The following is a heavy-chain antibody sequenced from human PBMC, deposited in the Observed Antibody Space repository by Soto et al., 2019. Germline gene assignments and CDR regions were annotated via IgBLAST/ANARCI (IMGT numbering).Heavy chain of an antibody. CDR1: GGTFSSYA. J-gene: IGHJ5*02. CDR3: ARGPGGGDWFDP. CDR2: IIPIFGTA. Sequence: GASVKVSCKASGGTFSSYAISWVRQAPGQGLEWMGGIIPIFGTANYAQKFQGRVTMTRDTSTSTVYMELSSLRSEDTAVYYCARGPGGGDWFDPWGQGTLVTVSS. D-gene: IGHD2-21*01. V-gene: IGHV1-69*05.